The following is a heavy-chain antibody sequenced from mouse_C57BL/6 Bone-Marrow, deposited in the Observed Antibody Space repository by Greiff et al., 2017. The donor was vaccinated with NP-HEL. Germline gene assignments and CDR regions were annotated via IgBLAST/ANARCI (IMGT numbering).Heavy chain of an antibody. D-gene: IGHD1-1*01. Sequence: QVQLKQPGAELVRPGSSVKLSCKASGYTFTSYWMHWVKQRPIQGLEWIGNIDPSDSETHYNQKFKDKATLTVDKSSSTAYMQLSSLTSEDSAVYYCARSDYGSLYWYFDVWGTGTTVTVSS. CDR2: IDPSDSET. J-gene: IGHJ1*03. CDR1: GYTFTSYW. V-gene: IGHV1-52*01. CDR3: ARSDYGSLYWYFDV.